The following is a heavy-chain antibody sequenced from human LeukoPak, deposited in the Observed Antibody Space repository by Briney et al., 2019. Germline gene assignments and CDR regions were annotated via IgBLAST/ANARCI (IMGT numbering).Heavy chain of an antibody. Sequence: GGSLRLSCAASGFTFSSYWMSWVRQAPGKGLEWVANIKQDGSEKYYVDSVKGRFTISRDNAKNSLYLQMNSLRAEDTAVYYCARGAATWVVGFDPWGQGTLVTVSS. V-gene: IGHV3-7*01. CDR3: ARGAATWVVGFDP. CDR2: IKQDGSEK. D-gene: IGHD2-15*01. CDR1: GFTFSSYW. J-gene: IGHJ5*02.